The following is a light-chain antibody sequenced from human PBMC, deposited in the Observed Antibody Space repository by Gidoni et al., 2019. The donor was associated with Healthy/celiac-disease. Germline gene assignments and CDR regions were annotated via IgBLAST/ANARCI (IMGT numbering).Light chain of an antibody. J-gene: IGLJ2*01. V-gene: IGLV1-44*01. CDR3: AAWDDSLNVVV. Sequence: QSVLTQPPSASGAPGQRVTISCSGSSSNIGSNTVNWYQQLPGTAPKLLIYSNNQRPSGVPDRFSGSKSGTSASLAIRGLQSEDEAEYYCAAWDDSLNVVVFGGGTKLTVL. CDR2: SNN. CDR1: SSNIGSNT.